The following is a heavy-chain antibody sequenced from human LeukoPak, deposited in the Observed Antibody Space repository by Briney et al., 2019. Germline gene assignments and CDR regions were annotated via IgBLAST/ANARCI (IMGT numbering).Heavy chain of an antibody. Sequence: PSETLSLTCAVYYWNWIRQTPGKGLEWIGEVNDSGGTNINPSLRSRVILSVDTSKNQFSLKLSSVTAADTAVYYCARTTEAHSWQTRYYSYYMDVWGKGTTVTVSS. CDR1: Y. V-gene: IGHV4-34*01. J-gene: IGHJ6*03. D-gene: IGHD6-13*01. CDR2: VNDSGGT. CDR3: ARTTEAHSWQTRYYSYYMDV.